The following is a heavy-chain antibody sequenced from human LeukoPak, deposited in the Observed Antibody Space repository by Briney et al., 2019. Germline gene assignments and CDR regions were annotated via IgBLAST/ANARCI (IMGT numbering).Heavy chain of an antibody. CDR1: GDSISSGDCS. CDR3: ARNGDDSSDYYYFDY. CDR2: IYNSGTT. J-gene: IGHJ4*02. V-gene: IGHV4-30-4*07. D-gene: IGHD3-22*01. Sequence: TLSLTCAVSGDSISSGDCSWSWIRQPPGKGLEWIGYIYNSGTTNYNPSLKSRVTISVDTSKNQFSLKLSSVTAADTAIYYCARNGDDSSDYYYFDYWGQGTLVTVSS.